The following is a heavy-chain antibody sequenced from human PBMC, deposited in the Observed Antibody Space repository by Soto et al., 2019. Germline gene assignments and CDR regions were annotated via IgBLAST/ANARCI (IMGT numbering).Heavy chain of an antibody. D-gene: IGHD2-15*01. CDR1: GGSISSGVNY. CDR3: ARGGHRSHDDWFDP. Sequence: ASDTLSLTRTFSGGSISSGVNYWRWIRQHGWKCLEWIGYMYYSGSTYYSPSLKSRVTISVDTSKNPFSLKLSSVTAADTVVYYCARGGHRSHDDWFDPWGQVTLVTVS. CDR2: MYYSGST. V-gene: IGHV4-31*03. J-gene: IGHJ5*02.